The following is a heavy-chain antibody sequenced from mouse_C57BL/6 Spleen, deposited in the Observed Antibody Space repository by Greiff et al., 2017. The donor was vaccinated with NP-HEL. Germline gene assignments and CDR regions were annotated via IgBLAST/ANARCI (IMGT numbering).Heavy chain of an antibody. CDR3: ARERTYYRYFDV. V-gene: IGHV3-1*01. J-gene: IGHJ1*03. CDR2: ISYSGST. CDR1: GYSITSGYD. D-gene: IGHD2-10*01. Sequence: EVKLVESGPGMVKPSQSLSLTCTVTGYSITSGYDWHWIRHFPGNKLEWMGYISYSGSTNYNPSLKSRISITHDTSKNHFFLKLNSVTTEDTATYYCARERTYYRYFDVWGTGTTVTVSS.